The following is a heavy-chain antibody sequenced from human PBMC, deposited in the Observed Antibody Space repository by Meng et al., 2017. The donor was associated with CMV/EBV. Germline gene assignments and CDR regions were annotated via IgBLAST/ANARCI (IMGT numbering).Heavy chain of an antibody. CDR3: ARGRLTGTTVRGYYYYGMDV. D-gene: IGHD1-7*01. V-gene: IGHV4-34*01. CDR1: GGSFSGYY. J-gene: IGHJ6*02. CDR2: INHSGST. Sequence: GSLRLSCAVYGGSFSGYYWSWIRQPPGKGLEWIGEINHSGSTNYNPSLKSRVTISVDTSKNQFSLKLSSVTAADTAVYYCARGRLTGTTVRGYYYYGMDVWGQGITVTVSS.